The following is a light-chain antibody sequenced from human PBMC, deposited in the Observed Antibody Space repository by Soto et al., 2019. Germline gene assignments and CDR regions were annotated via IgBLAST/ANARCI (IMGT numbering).Light chain of an antibody. Sequence: ETVMTQSPVTLSVSPGEGATLSCRASQSVSSNLAWYQQKPGQAPRLLIYGASTRATGIPARFSGSGSGTEFTLTISSLQSEDFAVYHCQQYNNWPRTFGQGTKVEIK. CDR2: GAS. V-gene: IGKV3-15*01. J-gene: IGKJ1*01. CDR1: QSVSSN. CDR3: QQYNNWPRT.